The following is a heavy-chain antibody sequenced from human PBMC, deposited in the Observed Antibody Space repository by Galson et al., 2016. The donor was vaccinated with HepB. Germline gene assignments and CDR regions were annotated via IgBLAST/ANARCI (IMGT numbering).Heavy chain of an antibody. V-gene: IGHV1-69*01. CDR3: ARGRDYLLDS. D-gene: IGHD5-24*01. J-gene: IGHJ4*02. CDR2: INPIFGTG. Sequence: VSCKASGGTFSSYGISWVRQAPGQGLEWMGGINPIFGTGNNAQKFQGRVTITADESTSTAYMELSSLRSEDTAVYYCARGRDYLLDSWGQGTLVTVSP. CDR1: GGTFSSYG.